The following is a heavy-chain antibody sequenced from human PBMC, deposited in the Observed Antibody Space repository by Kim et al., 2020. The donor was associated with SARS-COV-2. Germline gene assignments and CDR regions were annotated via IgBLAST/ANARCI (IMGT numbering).Heavy chain of an antibody. CDR3: ARDYSRYDSSGYLPPNSPDAFDI. CDR1: GFTVSSNY. V-gene: IGHV3-53*04. D-gene: IGHD3-22*01. CDR2: IYSGGST. Sequence: GGSLRLSCAASGFTVSSNYMSWVRQAPGKGLEWVSVIYSGGSTYYADSVKGRFTISRHNSKNTLYLQMNSLRAEDTAVYYCARDYSRYDSSGYLPPNSPDAFDICDQGTMVTVSS. J-gene: IGHJ3*02.